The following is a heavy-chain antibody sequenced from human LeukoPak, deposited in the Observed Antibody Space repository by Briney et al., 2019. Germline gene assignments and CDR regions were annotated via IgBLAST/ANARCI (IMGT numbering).Heavy chain of an antibody. Sequence: GGSLRLSCAASGFTVSSSYMSWVRQVPGKGLEWVSGFIPAGDRYYAESVKGRFTISRENAKSSLYLEMNSLGVGNTAVCYCVRGGVWGLSSNWLEAWGQGTLVIVSS. D-gene: IGHD7-27*01. V-gene: IGHV3-66*02. CDR2: FIPAGDR. CDR3: VRGGVWGLSSNWLEA. CDR1: GFTVSSSY. J-gene: IGHJ5*02.